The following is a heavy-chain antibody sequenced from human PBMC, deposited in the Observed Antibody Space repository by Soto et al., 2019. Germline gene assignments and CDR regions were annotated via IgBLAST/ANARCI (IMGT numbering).Heavy chain of an antibody. CDR1: GLSFSGYY. V-gene: IGHV4-34*01. CDR3: ARSVVGAQSQTDH. D-gene: IGHD1-26*01. CDR2: INHSGST. J-gene: IGHJ4*02. Sequence: SETLSLTCAVYGLSFSGYYWSWIRQPPGKGLEWIGEINHSGSTNYNPSLKSRVTISVDTSKNQFSLKLRSVTAADTAVYYCARSVVGAQSQTDHWGQGTLVTVSS.